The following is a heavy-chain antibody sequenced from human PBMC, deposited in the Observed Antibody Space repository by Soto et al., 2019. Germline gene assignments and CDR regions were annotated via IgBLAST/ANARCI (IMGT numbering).Heavy chain of an antibody. Sequence: GASVKVSCKASGGTFSSYTISWVRQAPGQGLEWMGRIIPILGIANYAQKLQGRVTITADKSTSTAYMELSSLRFEDTAVYYCARGPKSGNYFLSYFDYWGQGTLVTVSS. CDR1: GGTFSSYT. D-gene: IGHD1-26*01. J-gene: IGHJ4*02. CDR2: IIPILGIA. V-gene: IGHV1-69*02. CDR3: ARGPKSGNYFLSYFDY.